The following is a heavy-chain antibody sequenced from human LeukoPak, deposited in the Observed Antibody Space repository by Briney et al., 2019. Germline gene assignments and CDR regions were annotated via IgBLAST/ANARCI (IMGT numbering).Heavy chain of an antibody. CDR3: ASLLTGGADY. V-gene: IGHV4-34*01. Sequence: SETLSLTCAVYGGSFSGYYWSWIRQPPGKGLEWIGEINHSGSTNHNPSLKSRVTISVDTSKNQFSLKLSSVTAADTAVYYCASLLTGGADYWGQGTLVTVSS. J-gene: IGHJ4*02. CDR1: GGSFSGYY. CDR2: INHSGST. D-gene: IGHD7-27*01.